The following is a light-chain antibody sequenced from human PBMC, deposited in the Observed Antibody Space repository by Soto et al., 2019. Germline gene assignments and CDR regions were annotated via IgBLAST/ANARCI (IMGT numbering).Light chain of an antibody. J-gene: IGKJ2*01. Sequence: EIVLTQSPATRTLSPGERATLSGGASRGVSSTYLAWYQHKPGQAPRLLIFGASTRATGIPDRFSGSGSGPDFTLTISIVEPDDFAGYYCQQLGASPDTFGQGTKLEIK. V-gene: IGKV3-20*01. CDR3: QQLGASPDT. CDR2: GAS. CDR1: RGVSSTY.